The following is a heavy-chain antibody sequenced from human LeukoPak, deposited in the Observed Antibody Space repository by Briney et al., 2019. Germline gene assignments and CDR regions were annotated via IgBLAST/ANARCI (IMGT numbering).Heavy chain of an antibody. J-gene: IGHJ4*02. V-gene: IGHV4-59*08. CDR1: GGSISSYY. CDR2: IYYSGST. Sequence: SETLSLTCAVYGGSISSYYWSWIRQPPGKGLEWIGYIYYSGSTNYNPSLKSRVTISVDTSKNQFSLKLSSVTAADTAVYYCASGSPYCSSTSCYFDYWGQGTLVTVSS. D-gene: IGHD2-2*01. CDR3: ASGSPYCSSTSCYFDY.